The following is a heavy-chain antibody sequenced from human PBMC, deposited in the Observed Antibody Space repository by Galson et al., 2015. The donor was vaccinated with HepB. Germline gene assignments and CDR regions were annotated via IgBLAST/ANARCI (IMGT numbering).Heavy chain of an antibody. D-gene: IGHD2-2*01. Sequence: SVKVSCKASGYTFTSYAMHWVRQAPGQRLEWMGWINAGNGNTKYSQKFQGRVTITRDTSASTAYMELSSLRSEDTAVYYCARDHRYCSSTSCSAEGFWFDPWGQGTLVTVSS. CDR2: INAGNGNT. CDR1: GYTFTSYA. CDR3: ARDHRYCSSTSCSAEGFWFDP. J-gene: IGHJ5*02. V-gene: IGHV1-3*01.